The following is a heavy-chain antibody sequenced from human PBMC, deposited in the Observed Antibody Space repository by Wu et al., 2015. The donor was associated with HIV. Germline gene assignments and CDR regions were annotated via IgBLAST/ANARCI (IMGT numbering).Heavy chain of an antibody. CDR1: GGTFSSYA. J-gene: IGHJ6*02. CDR3: ATNGGYCSGGSCYSRYYGMDV. Sequence: QVQLVRSGAEVKKPGSSVKVSCKASGGTFSSYAISWVRQAPGQGLEWMGGIIPIFGTANYAQKFQGRVTITTDESTSTAYMELSSLRSEDTAVYYCATNGGYCSGGSCYSRYYGMDVWGQGTTVTVSS. CDR2: IIPIFGTA. V-gene: IGHV1-69*05. D-gene: IGHD2-15*01.